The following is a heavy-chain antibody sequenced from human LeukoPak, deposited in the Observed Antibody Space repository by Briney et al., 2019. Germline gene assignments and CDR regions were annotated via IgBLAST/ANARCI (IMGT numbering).Heavy chain of an antibody. CDR3: AKWAAAGFNSYYGMDV. CDR2: ISGSDGST. Sequence: LAGRSLTLSCAASGFSFSSYAMSWVRQAPGKGLEWVSAISGSDGSTYYTASVKGRSTISRANTKHTPQRQMNSLKAEATAVYYCAKWAAAGFNSYYGMDVWGQGTTVTVSS. CDR1: GFSFSSYA. J-gene: IGHJ6*02. V-gene: IGHV3-23*01. D-gene: IGHD6-13*01.